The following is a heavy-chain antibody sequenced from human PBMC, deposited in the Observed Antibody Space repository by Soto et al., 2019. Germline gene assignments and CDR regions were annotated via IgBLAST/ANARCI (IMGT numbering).Heavy chain of an antibody. CDR3: ARDLGSGYGPGDY. D-gene: IGHD5-12*01. CDR1: GDIFSGYS. Sequence: QVQLVQSGAEVKKPGSSVKVSCKTSGDIFSGYSISWVRQAPGQGLEWMGGIIPIFGTTNYAQRFHGRVSTPAHNSPSPLYMESYSLQSEDQAVYYCARDLGSGYGPGDYWGQGTLVTVSS. J-gene: IGHJ4*02. V-gene: IGHV1-69*14. CDR2: IIPIFGTT.